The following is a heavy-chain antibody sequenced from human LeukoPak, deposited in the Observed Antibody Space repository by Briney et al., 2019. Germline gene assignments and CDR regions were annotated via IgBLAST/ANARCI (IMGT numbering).Heavy chain of an antibody. Sequence: GGSLRLSCAASGFTFSSYSMNWVRQAPGKGLEWVSSISSSSSYIYYADSVKGRFTISRDNAKNSLYLQMNSLRAEDTAVYYCAREVVVPAASYPFDYWGQGTLVTVSS. CDR3: AREVVVPAASYPFDY. V-gene: IGHV3-21*01. CDR2: ISSSSSYI. J-gene: IGHJ4*02. D-gene: IGHD2-2*01. CDR1: GFTFSSYS.